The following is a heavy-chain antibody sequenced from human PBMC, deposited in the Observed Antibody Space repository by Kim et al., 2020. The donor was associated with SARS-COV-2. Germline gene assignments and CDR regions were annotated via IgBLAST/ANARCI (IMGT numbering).Heavy chain of an antibody. D-gene: IGHD1-26*01. Sequence: GGSLRLSCAASGFTFSDYAMSWVRQAPGKGLEWVSAISGSGGSTLLADSVKGRFTISRDNSKNTLYLEMNTLRVEDTATYYCAKDRELHNGIGRGIFEY. CDR2: ISGSGGST. J-gene: IGHJ1*01. CDR3: AKDRELHNGIGRGIFEY. V-gene: IGHV3-23*01. CDR1: GFTFSDYA.